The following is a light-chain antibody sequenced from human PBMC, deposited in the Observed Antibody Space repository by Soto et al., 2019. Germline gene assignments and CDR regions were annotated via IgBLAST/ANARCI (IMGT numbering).Light chain of an antibody. J-gene: IGLJ3*02. CDR2: EDN. Sequence: NFMLTQPHSVSGSPGKTVTISCTRSSGSIVSNYVQWYQQRPGSSPTTVIYEDNQRPSGVPDRFSGSIDSSSNSASLTISGLKTEDEADYCCQSYDSSNQGVLGGGTKLTVL. CDR3: QSYDSSNQGV. CDR1: SGSIVSNY. V-gene: IGLV6-57*01.